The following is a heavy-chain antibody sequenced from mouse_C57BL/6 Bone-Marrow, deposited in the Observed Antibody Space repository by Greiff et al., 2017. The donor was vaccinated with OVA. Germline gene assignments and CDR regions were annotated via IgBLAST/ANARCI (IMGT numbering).Heavy chain of an antibody. CDR3: VRGWLLRAY. Sequence: VQLVESGAELAKPGASVKLSCKASGYTFTSYWMHWVKQRPGQGLEWIGYINPSSGYTKYNQKFKDKATLTADKSSSTAYMQLSSLTYEDSAVXYCVRGWLLRAYWGQGTLVTVSA. V-gene: IGHV1-7*01. J-gene: IGHJ3*01. CDR2: INPSSGYT. D-gene: IGHD2-3*01. CDR1: GYTFTSYW.